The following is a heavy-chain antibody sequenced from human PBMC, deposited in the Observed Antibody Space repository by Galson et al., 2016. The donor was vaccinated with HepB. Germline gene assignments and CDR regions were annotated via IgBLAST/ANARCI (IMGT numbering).Heavy chain of an antibody. CDR1: GFTFSNYG. CDR3: AKNDILAGYSAFDY. CDR2: ISYDGGNT. Sequence: SLRLSCAASGFTFSNYGMHWVRQAPGKGLEWVAVISYDGGNTYYADSVKGRFTISRDNSKNTPHLQMNSLRSEDTAVYYCAKNDILAGYSAFDYWGQGTLVTVSS. J-gene: IGHJ4*02. D-gene: IGHD3-9*01. V-gene: IGHV3-30*18.